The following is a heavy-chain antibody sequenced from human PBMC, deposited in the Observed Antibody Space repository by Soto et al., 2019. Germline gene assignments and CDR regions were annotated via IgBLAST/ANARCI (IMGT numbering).Heavy chain of an antibody. D-gene: IGHD3-10*01. J-gene: IGHJ3*02. CDR2: INHSGST. V-gene: IGHV4-34*01. CDR1: GGSFSGYY. CDR3: ARGGWGEAGAFDI. Sequence: SETLSLTCAVYGGSFSGYYWSWIRQPPGKGLEWIGEINHSGSTNYNPSLKSRFTISVDTSKNQFSLKLSSVTAAATAVYYCARGGWGEAGAFDIWGQGTMVTVSS.